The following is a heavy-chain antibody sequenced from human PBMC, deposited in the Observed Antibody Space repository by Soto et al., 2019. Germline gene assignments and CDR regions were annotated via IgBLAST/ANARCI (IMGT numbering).Heavy chain of an antibody. J-gene: IGHJ3*02. CDR2: IYPGDSDT. CDR1: GYSFTSYW. CDR3: ARRRSPGPELDPFEI. D-gene: IGHD1-26*01. Sequence: GDSLKVSCKGSGYSFTSYWIGWVRQMPGKGLEWMGIIYPGDSDTRYSPSFQGQVTISADKSISTAYLQWSSLKASDTAMYYCARRRSPGPELDPFEIWGQGTLVTVSS. V-gene: IGHV5-51*01.